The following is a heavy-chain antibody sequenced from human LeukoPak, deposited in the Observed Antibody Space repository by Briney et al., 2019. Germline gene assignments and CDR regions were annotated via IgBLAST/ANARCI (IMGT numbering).Heavy chain of an antibody. CDR1: GFNFSNNW. V-gene: IGHV3-7*01. J-gene: IGHJ1*01. CDR2: IKEDGSKK. D-gene: IGHD6-13*01. Sequence: GGSLRLSCAASGFNFSNNWMSWVRQAPGKGLEWVANIKEDGSKKNYVDSVKGRFTISRDNAKNSLYLQMNSLRAEDTAVYYCARVPSAGTRRVQHWGQGTLVTVSS. CDR3: ARVPSAGTRRVQH.